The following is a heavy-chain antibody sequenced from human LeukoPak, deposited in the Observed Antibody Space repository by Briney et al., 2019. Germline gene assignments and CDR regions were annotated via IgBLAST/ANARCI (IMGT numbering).Heavy chain of an antibody. V-gene: IGHV3-23*01. CDR1: GFTFSSYA. D-gene: IGHD1-26*01. J-gene: IGHJ4*02. CDR2: ISGSGGST. CDR3: AKAPSSSGNYYVDY. Sequence: GGSLRVSCVASGFTFSSYAMSWVRQAPGKGLEWFSTISGSGGSTHYADSVKGRFTISRDNSKNTLDLQMNSLRAEDTAVYYCAKAPSSSGNYYVDYWGQGTLVIVSS.